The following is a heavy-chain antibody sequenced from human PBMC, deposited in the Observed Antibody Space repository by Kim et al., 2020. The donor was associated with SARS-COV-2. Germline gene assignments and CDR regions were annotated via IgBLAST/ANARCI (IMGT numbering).Heavy chain of an antibody. V-gene: IGHV4-61*08. D-gene: IGHD2-2*01. CDR3: ARAALGGYALDV. CDR1: GAFVDSYAYS. CDR2: THISGKT. Sequence: SETLSLKCSVSGAFVDSYAYSWTWIRQPPGKGLEWIGFTHISGKTMYSPSLSSRVIISIDTSRNQFSLTLTSVTAADSAVYYCARAALGGYALDVWGQGTTVIVSS. J-gene: IGHJ6*02.